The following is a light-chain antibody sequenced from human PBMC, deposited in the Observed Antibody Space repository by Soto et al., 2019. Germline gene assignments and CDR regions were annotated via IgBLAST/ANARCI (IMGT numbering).Light chain of an antibody. V-gene: IGLV2-14*01. CDR1: SSDVGGYNY. CDR2: EVS. Sequence: QSALTQPASVSGSPGQSVTISCTGSSSDVGGYNYVSWYQQHPGRAPKLIIYEVSNRPSGISNRFSGSKSGNTASLTISGLLAEDDADYYCSSSRSDITYVFGTGTKLTVL. J-gene: IGLJ1*01. CDR3: SSSRSDITYV.